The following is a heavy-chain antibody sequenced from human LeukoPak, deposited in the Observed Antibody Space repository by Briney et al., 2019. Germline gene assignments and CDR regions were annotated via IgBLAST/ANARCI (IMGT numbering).Heavy chain of an antibody. D-gene: IGHD2-2*01. CDR2: MNPNSGNT. V-gene: IGHV1-8*03. CDR1: GYTFTSYD. Sequence: ASVKVSCKASGYTFTSYDINWVRQATGQGLEWMGWMNPNSGNTGYAQKFQGRVTITRNTSISTAYMELSSLRSEDTAVYYCARASRGRVVPAALYYYYMDVWGKGTAVTVSS. J-gene: IGHJ6*03. CDR3: ARASRGRVVPAALYYYYMDV.